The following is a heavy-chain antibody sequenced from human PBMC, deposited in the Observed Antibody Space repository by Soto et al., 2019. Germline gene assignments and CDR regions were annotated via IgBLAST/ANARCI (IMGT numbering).Heavy chain of an antibody. D-gene: IGHD6-6*01. Sequence: SVKVSCKASGGTFSSYTISWVRQAPGQGLEWMGRIIPILGIANYAQKFQGRVTITADKSTSTAYMELSSLRSEDTAVYYCARDRDIAARPWYPFDYWGQGTLVTVSS. J-gene: IGHJ4*02. CDR1: GGTFSSYT. CDR3: ARDRDIAARPWYPFDY. V-gene: IGHV1-69*04. CDR2: IIPILGIA.